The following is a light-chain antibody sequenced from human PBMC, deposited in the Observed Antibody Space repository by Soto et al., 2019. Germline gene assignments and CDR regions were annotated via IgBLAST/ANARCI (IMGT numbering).Light chain of an antibody. V-gene: IGKV3-20*01. CDR2: GAS. CDR1: QSVRSSY. J-gene: IGKJ1*01. Sequence: EIIMTQSPATLSVSPGERATLSCRASQSVRSSYLAWYQQQPGQAPRLLIHGASRRATGIPDRFSGSGSGTDFTLTITRLEPEDFAVYFCQQYGDMWTFGQGTKV. CDR3: QQYGDMWT.